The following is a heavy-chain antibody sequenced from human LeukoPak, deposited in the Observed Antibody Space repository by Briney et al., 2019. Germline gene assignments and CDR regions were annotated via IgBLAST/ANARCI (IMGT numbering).Heavy chain of an antibody. D-gene: IGHD2-2*01. Sequence: GASVKVSCKASGYTFINNWMHWVRQAPGQGLEWIGLINPTGTGTLYAQKFQGRVTITADESTSTAYMELSSLRSEDTAVYYCARAHYCSSTSCQPGDNWFDPWGQGTLVTVSS. CDR1: GYTFINNW. CDR3: ARAHYCSSTSCQPGDNWFDP. V-gene: IGHV1-46*01. J-gene: IGHJ5*02. CDR2: INPTGTGT.